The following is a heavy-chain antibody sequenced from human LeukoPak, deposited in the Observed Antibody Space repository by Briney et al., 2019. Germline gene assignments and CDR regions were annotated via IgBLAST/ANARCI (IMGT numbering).Heavy chain of an antibody. CDR1: GYTCTNYG. J-gene: IGHJ3*02. CDR3: ARVTSITIFGVVIQGAFDI. D-gene: IGHD3-3*01. CDR2: IIPILGIA. Sequence: SVNVSCKASGYTCTNYGISWVRQAPGQGLEWMGRIIPILGIANYAQKFQGRVTITADKSTSTAYMELSSLRSEDTAVYYCARVTSITIFGVVIQGAFDIWGQGTMVTVSS. V-gene: IGHV1-69*04.